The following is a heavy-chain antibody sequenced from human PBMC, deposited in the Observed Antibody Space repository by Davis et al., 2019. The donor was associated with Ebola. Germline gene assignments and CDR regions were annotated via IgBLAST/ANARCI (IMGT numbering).Heavy chain of an antibody. CDR1: GCSISSYY. J-gene: IGHJ6*02. D-gene: IGHD3-3*01. Sequence: MPSETLSLTCTVSGCSISSYYWSWIRQPPGKGLEWIGYIYYSGSTNYNPSLKSRVTISVDTSKNQFSLKLSSVTAADTAVYYCATYYDFWSGHYGMDVWGQGTTVTVSS. CDR2: IYYSGST. CDR3: ATYYDFWSGHYGMDV. V-gene: IGHV4-59*01.